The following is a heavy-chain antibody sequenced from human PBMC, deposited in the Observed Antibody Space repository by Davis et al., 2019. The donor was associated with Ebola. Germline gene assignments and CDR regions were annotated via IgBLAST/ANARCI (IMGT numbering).Heavy chain of an antibody. CDR1: GGSISSSSYY. D-gene: IGHD3-3*01. J-gene: IGHJ6*04. V-gene: IGHV4-39*01. Sequence: PSETLSLTCTVSGGSISSSSYYWGWIRQPPGKGLEWIGSIYYSGSTYYNPSLKSRVTISVDTSKNQFSLKLSSVTAADTAVYYCASPYYDFWSGKNYYYGMDVWGKGTTVTVSS. CDR2: IYYSGST. CDR3: ASPYYDFWSGKNYYYGMDV.